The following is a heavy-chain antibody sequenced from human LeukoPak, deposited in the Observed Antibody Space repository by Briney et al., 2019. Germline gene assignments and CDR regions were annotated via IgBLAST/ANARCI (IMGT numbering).Heavy chain of an antibody. J-gene: IGHJ5*02. Sequence: ASVKVSCKASGYTFTSYDINWVRQATGQGLEWMGWMNPNSGNTGYAQKFQGRVTMTRNTSISTAYMELSSLRSEDTAVYYCARGGVLDYDILTKFDLWGQGTLVTVSS. D-gene: IGHD3-9*01. CDR1: GYTFTSYD. CDR2: MNPNSGNT. V-gene: IGHV1-8*01. CDR3: ARGGVLDYDILTKFDL.